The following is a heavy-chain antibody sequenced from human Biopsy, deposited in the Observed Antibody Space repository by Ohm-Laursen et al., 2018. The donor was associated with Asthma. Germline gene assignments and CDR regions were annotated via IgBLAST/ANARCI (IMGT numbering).Heavy chain of an antibody. V-gene: IGHV3-9*01. Sequence: SLRLSCAASGLSFDDCAMHWVRQAPGKGLEWVSGISWNSGNIDYADSVKGRFTISRDNAKNSLYLQMQSLRPEDTAFYYCAKSADYYDSTDYLDFWGRGTLVTVSS. CDR1: GLSFDDCA. D-gene: IGHD3-22*01. CDR2: ISWNSGNI. J-gene: IGHJ4*01. CDR3: AKSADYYDSTDYLDF.